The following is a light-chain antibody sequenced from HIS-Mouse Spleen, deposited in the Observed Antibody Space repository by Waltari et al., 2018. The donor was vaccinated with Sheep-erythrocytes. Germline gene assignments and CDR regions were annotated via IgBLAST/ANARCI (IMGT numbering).Light chain of an antibody. Sequence: QSALTQPASVSGSPGQSLPISCTGTSSDVGGYHYFSWYQQHPGKAPKLMIYEVSNRPSGVSNRFSGSKSGNTASLTISGLQAEDEADYYCSSYTSSSTQVFGGGTKLTVL. V-gene: IGLV2-14*01. J-gene: IGLJ2*01. CDR1: SSDVGGYHY. CDR2: EVS. CDR3: SSYTSSSTQV.